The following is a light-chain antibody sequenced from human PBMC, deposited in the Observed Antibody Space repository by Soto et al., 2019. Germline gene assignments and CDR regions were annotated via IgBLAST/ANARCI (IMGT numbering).Light chain of an antibody. Sequence: VIWMTQSPSLLSASTGDRVTISCRLSQGISSYLAWYQQKSGQAPKLLINAASTLRSGVPSRFSGSGSGTDFTLTIDSLQPEDFATYYCQQSYNSPFNFGPGTKVDIK. CDR1: QGISSY. CDR2: AAS. V-gene: IGKV1D-8*03. J-gene: IGKJ3*01. CDR3: QQSYNSPFN.